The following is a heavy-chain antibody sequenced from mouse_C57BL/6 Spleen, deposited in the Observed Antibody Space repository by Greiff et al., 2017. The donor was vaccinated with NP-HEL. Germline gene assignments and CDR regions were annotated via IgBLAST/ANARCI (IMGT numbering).Heavy chain of an antibody. J-gene: IGHJ1*03. CDR1: GYTFTSYW. D-gene: IGHD1-1*01. Sequence: VQLQQPGAELVKPGASVKLSCKASGYTFTSYWMQWVKQRPGQGLEWIGEIDPSDSYTNYNQKFKGKATLTVDTSSSTAYMQLSSLTSEDSAVYYCARSGGSSLWYFDVWGTGTTVTVSS. V-gene: IGHV1-50*01. CDR3: ARSGGSSLWYFDV. CDR2: IDPSDSYT.